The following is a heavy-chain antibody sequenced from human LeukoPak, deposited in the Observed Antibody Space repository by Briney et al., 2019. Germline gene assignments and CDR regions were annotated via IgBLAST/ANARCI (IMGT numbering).Heavy chain of an antibody. CDR3: ARGHYDVLTSSYKWTPDY. V-gene: IGHV3-21*06. D-gene: IGHD3-9*01. Sequence: GGSLRLSWAASGFTFNTYNMNWVRQAPGKGLEGVSSITCGGGYTYYADSVKGRFTTSRDNAKNSLSLRLDSLRAEDTAVYYCARGHYDVLTSSYKWTPDYWGQGTLVTVSS. J-gene: IGHJ4*02. CDR1: GFTFNTYN. CDR2: ITCGGGYT.